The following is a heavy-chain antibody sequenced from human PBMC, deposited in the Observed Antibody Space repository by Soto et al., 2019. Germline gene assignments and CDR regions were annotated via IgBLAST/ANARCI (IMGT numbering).Heavy chain of an antibody. CDR1: GFTFSSYA. V-gene: IGHV3-30-3*01. D-gene: IGHD3-22*01. CDR3: ARGTEDSSGYIVDY. Sequence: QVQLVESGGGVVQPGRSLRLSCAASGFTFSSYAMHWVRQAPGKGLEWVAVISYDGSNKYYADSVKGRFTISRDNSKNTQYLQMNSLRAENTAVYYCARGTEDSSGYIVDYWGQGTLVNVSS. J-gene: IGHJ4*02. CDR2: ISYDGSNK.